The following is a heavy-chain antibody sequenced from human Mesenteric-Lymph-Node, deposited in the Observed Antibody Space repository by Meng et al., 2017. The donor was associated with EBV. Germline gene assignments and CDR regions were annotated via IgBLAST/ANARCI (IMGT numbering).Heavy chain of an antibody. CDR3: TKVACRGGNCEVGRLDP. V-gene: IGHV4-59*01. Sequence: QVQLQESGPGRVQPSETLSLTCTVSGGSLSPYYWSWIRQSPGKGLEWIGYIYYRGDTNYNPSLESRVTISIDTSKNQFSLQLTSLTAADTAVYYCTKVACRGGNCEVGRLDPWGQGTLVTVSS. J-gene: IGHJ5*02. CDR1: GGSLSPYY. CDR2: IYYRGDT. D-gene: IGHD2-15*01.